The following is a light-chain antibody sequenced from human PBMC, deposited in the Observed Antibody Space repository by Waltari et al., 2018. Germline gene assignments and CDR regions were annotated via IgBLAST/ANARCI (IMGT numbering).Light chain of an antibody. J-gene: IGKJ1*01. CDR3: QQSYSTPRT. V-gene: IGKV1-39*01. CDR1: QCIRTF. Sequence: DIQMTQSPSSLSASVGDRISITCRASQCIRTFLNWYLQKPGRAPKLLIYAASTLESGVPSRFSGSGSGTDFTLTISSLQPEDFATYYCQQSYSTPRTFGQGTKVEIK. CDR2: AAS.